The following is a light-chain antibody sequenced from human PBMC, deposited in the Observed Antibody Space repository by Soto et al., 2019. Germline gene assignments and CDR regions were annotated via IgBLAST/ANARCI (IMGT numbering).Light chain of an antibody. V-gene: IGKV3-20*01. CDR1: QSVSSSY. CDR2: GAS. CDR3: QQYGSSPLT. Sequence: EIVLTQSPGTLSLSPGERATLSCRASQSVSSSYLAWYQQKPGLAPRLLMYGASSRATGIPDRFIGSGSGTDFTLTISRLEPEDFAVYYYQQYGSSPLTFGQGTKVEIK. J-gene: IGKJ1*01.